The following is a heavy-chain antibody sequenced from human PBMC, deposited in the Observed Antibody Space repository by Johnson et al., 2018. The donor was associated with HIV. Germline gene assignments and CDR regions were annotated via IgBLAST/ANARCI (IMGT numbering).Heavy chain of an antibody. CDR3: ARGRGALDI. D-gene: IGHD3-16*01. V-gene: IGHV3-7*04. J-gene: IGHJ3*02. CDR1: GFTVSSNY. CDR2: IKQDGSEK. Sequence: VQLVESGGGLVKPGGSLRLSCAASGFTVSSNYMSWVRQAPGKGLEWVANIKQDGSEKYYVDSVKGRFTISRDNAKTSLYLQMSSLRAEDTAVYYCARGRGALDIWGQGTMVTVSS.